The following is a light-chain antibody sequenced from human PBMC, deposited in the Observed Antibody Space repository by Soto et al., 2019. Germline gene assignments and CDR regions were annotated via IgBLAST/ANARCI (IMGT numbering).Light chain of an antibody. CDR1: SSSIGSNT. V-gene: IGLV1-44*01. J-gene: IGLJ2*01. Sequence: QSVLTQPHSASGTPGQRVTISCSGSSSSIGSNTVNWYQQLPGTAPKLLIYGHNQRPSGVPDRFSGSKSGTSASLAISGLQSEDEADYYCAAWDDGLNGSVVGGGTELTVL. CDR3: AAWDDGLNGSV. CDR2: GHN.